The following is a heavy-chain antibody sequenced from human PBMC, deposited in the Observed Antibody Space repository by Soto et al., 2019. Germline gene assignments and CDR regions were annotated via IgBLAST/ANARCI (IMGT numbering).Heavy chain of an antibody. V-gene: IGHV3-30*03. CDR1: GFTFSSYT. D-gene: IGHD3-3*01. CDR3: ARGPYDFWSGYVADAFDI. CDR2: ISHDGHIV. Sequence: QVQLVESGGGVVQPGKSLRLSCAASGFTFSSYTMHWVRQAPGKGLEWVALISHDGHIVYYADSVKGRSTISRDDSKNTLYLQLNSLRAEDTAFYYCARGPYDFWSGYVADAFDIWGQGTVVTVSS. J-gene: IGHJ3*02.